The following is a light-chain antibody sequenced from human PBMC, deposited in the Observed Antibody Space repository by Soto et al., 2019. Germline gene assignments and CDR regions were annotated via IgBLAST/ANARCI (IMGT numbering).Light chain of an antibody. V-gene: IGLV2-23*01. Sequence: QSALTQPASVSGSPGQSITISCTGTSSDVGTYNLVSWYQHHPGKAPEVMVYEGTKRPSGVSNRFSGSKSGNTASLTISGLQAEDEADYFCCSYAGTSTLLFGGGTKLTVL. CDR3: CSYAGTSTLL. J-gene: IGLJ3*02. CDR1: SSDVGTYNL. CDR2: EGT.